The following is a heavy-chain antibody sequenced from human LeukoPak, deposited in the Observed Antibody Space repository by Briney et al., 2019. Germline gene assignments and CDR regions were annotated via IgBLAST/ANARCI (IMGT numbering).Heavy chain of an antibody. Sequence: SVKVSCKASGGTFSSYAISWVRQAPGQGLEWMGGIIPIFGTANYAQKFQGRVTITADESTSTAYMELSSLRSEDTAVYYCARSLTYSSGWGYWGQGTLVTVSS. D-gene: IGHD6-19*01. J-gene: IGHJ4*02. V-gene: IGHV1-69*13. CDR1: GGTFSSYA. CDR3: ARSLTYSSGWGY. CDR2: IIPIFGTA.